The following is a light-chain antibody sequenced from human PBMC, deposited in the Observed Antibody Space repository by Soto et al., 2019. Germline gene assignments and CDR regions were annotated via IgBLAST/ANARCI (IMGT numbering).Light chain of an antibody. J-gene: IGLJ1*01. CDR1: SSDVGGYNY. Sequence: QSALTQAASGSGSPGQSSSISCTGTSSDVGGYNYVSWYQQHPGKAPKLMIYDVSNRPSGVSNRFSGSKSGNTASLTISGLQAEDEADYYCSSYTSSSTPYVFRTGTRVTVL. CDR3: SSYTSSSTPYV. V-gene: IGLV2-14*01. CDR2: DVS.